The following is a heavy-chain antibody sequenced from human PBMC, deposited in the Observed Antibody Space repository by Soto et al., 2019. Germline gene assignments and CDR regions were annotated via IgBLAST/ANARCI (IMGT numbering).Heavy chain of an antibody. D-gene: IGHD5-12*01. CDR2: ISSSSSYI. Sequence: GGSLRLSCAAPGFTFSSYSMNWVSQAPGKVLEWVSSISSSSSYIYYADSVKGRFTISRDNAKNSLYLQMNSLRAEDTAVYYCARDKADGYNLSPLDYWGQGTLVTVSS. CDR3: ARDKADGYNLSPLDY. J-gene: IGHJ4*02. CDR1: GFTFSSYS. V-gene: IGHV3-21*01.